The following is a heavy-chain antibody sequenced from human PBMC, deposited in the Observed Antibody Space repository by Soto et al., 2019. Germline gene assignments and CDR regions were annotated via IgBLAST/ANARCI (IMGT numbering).Heavy chain of an antibody. J-gene: IGHJ6*02. D-gene: IGHD5-12*01. CDR1: GYSFTSYW. Sequence: PGESLKISCKGSGYSFTSYWIGWVRQMPGKGLEWMGIIYPGDSDTRYSPSFQGQVTISADKSISTAYLQWSSLKASDTAMYYCARGGSYYYYYYGMDVWGQGTTVTVSS. CDR3: ARGGSYYYYYYGMDV. CDR2: IYPGDSDT. V-gene: IGHV5-51*01.